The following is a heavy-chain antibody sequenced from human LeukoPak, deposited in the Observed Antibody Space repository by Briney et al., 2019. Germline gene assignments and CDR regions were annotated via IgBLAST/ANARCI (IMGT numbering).Heavy chain of an antibody. V-gene: IGHV1-8*01. CDR3: ARRPRSSSWYWDYYYGMDV. CDR1: GYTFTSYD. J-gene: IGHJ6*02. CDR2: MNPNSGNT. D-gene: IGHD6-13*01. Sequence: ASVKVSCKASGYTFTSYDINWVRQATGQGLEWMGWMNPNSGNTGYAQKFQGRVTMTRNTSISTAYMELSSLRSEDTAVYYCARRPRSSSWYWDYYYGMDVWGQGTTVTVSS.